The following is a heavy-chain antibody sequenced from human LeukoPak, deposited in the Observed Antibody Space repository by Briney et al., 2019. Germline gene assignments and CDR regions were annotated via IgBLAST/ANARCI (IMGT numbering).Heavy chain of an antibody. J-gene: IGHJ4*02. CDR1: GFTFSSYS. CDR3: ARGLYSSSWYPIQPDYYFDY. CDR2: ISSSSSYI. D-gene: IGHD6-13*01. V-gene: IGHV3-21*01. Sequence: GGSLRLSCAASGFTFSSYSMNWVRQAPGKGLEWVSSISSSSSYIYCADSVKGRFTISRDNAKNSLYLQMNSLRAEDTAVYYCARGLYSSSWYPIQPDYYFDYWGQGTLVTVSS.